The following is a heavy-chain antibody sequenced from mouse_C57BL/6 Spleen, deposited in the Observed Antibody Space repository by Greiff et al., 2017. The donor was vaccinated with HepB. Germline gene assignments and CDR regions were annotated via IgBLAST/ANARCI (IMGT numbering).Heavy chain of an antibody. CDR1: YTFTDYYM. J-gene: IGHJ2*01. D-gene: IGHD2-1*01. V-gene: IGHV1-83*01. CDR3: RASYGNYNY. CDR2: YPGSGNTY. Sequence: VQLQQSGPELVKPGASVKMSCKASGYTFTDYYMHWVKQKPGKGLEWIGEIYPGSGNTYYNEKFKGKATLTADTSSSTAYMQLSSLTSEDSAVYFCARASYGNYNYWGQGTTLTVSS.